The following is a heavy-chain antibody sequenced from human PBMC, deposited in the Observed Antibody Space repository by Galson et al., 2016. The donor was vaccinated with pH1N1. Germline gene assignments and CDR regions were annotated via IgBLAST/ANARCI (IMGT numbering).Heavy chain of an antibody. V-gene: IGHV3-53*01. CDR3: VFDTVPNGADH. Sequence: SLRLSCAASEFLVTDKYMSWVRQAAGKRPEWVSIIYPRGDAYYADFVEGRFTISRDTSKNMLFLHMSHLRADDTALYYCVFDTVPNGADHWGQGTLVTVS. CDR2: IYPRGDA. CDR1: EFLVTDKY. D-gene: IGHD4-17*01. J-gene: IGHJ5*02.